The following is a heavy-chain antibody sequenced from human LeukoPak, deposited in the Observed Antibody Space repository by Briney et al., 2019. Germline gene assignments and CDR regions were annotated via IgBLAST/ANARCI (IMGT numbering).Heavy chain of an antibody. CDR2: INGDGSNT. Sequence: PGGSLRLSCAASGFTFSTYWMHWVRQVPGKGLVWVSRINGDGSNTSYADSVKGRFTISRDNAKNTLSLQMNSLRAEDTAVYYCAKLYQPDYWGQGTLVTVSS. CDR1: GFTFSTYW. D-gene: IGHD3-16*02. J-gene: IGHJ4*02. V-gene: IGHV3-74*01. CDR3: AKLYQPDY.